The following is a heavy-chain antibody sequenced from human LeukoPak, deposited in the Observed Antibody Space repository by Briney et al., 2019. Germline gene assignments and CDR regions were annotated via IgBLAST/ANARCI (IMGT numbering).Heavy chain of an antibody. CDR3: ASLFDSSSWYFDY. J-gene: IGHJ4*02. CDR2: IYYSGST. Sequence: SETLSLTCTVAGGSISSYYWSWIRQPPGKGLEWIGYIYYSGSTNYNPSLKSRVTISVDTSKNQFSLKLSSVTAADTAVYYCASLFDSSSWYFDYWGQGTLVTVSS. CDR1: GGSISSYY. D-gene: IGHD6-13*01. V-gene: IGHV4-59*08.